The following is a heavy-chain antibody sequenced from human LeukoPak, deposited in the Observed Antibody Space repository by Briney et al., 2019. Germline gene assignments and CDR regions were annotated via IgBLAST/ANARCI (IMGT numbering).Heavy chain of an antibody. CDR2: ISYVGSNK. CDR1: GFTFSSYA. V-gene: IGHV3-30-3*01. Sequence: PGRSLRLSCAASGFTFSSYAMHWVRQAPGKGLEWVAVISYVGSNKYYADSVKGRFTISRDNSKNTLYLQMNSLRAEDTAVYYCASGRGGYDSMDYWGQGTLVTVSS. CDR3: ASGRGGYDSMDY. D-gene: IGHD5-12*01. J-gene: IGHJ4*02.